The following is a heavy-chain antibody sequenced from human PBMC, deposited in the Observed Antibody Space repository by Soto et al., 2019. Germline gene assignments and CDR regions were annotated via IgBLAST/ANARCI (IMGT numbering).Heavy chain of an antibody. CDR1: GYTFTSYG. Sequence: RAAVKVSCKASGYTFTSYGISWVRQAPGQGLEWMGWISAYNGNTNYAQKLQGRVTMTTDTSTSTAYMELRSLRSDDTAVYYCASGQSITTFGVVLNYGMDVWGQGTPVTVSS. V-gene: IGHV1-18*01. CDR2: ISAYNGNT. CDR3: ASGQSITTFGVVLNYGMDV. J-gene: IGHJ6*02. D-gene: IGHD3-3*01.